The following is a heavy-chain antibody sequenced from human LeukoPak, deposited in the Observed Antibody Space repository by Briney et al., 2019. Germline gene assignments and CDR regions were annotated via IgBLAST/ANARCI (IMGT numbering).Heavy chain of an antibody. Sequence: GGSLRLSCVASGITFSSYAMSWGRQAPGKGLEWGSGISGSSGSGTTHYIDSVKGRFIISRDNSKNPLYLQMNSLRAEDTAVYYCANSLVGATRGYWGQGTLVTVSS. D-gene: IGHD1-26*01. CDR3: ANSLVGATRGY. CDR1: GITFSSYA. J-gene: IGHJ4*02. CDR2: ISGSSGSGTT. V-gene: IGHV3-23*01.